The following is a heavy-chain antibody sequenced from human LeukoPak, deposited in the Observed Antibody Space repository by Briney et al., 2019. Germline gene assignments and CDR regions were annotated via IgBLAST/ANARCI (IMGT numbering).Heavy chain of an antibody. J-gene: IGHJ4*02. D-gene: IGHD3-3*01. CDR3: ASRSSIWSGYQDTLYYFDA. V-gene: IGHV4-61*01. CDR2: IYYSGRT. Sequence: SETLSLTCTVSGGSVSSGSYYWSWIRQPPGRRLEWIGHIYYSGRTNYNPSLKSRVTISVDTSKNQFSLKLSSVTAADTAVYYCASRSSIWSGYQDTLYYFDAWGQGTLATVSS. CDR1: GGSVSSGSYY.